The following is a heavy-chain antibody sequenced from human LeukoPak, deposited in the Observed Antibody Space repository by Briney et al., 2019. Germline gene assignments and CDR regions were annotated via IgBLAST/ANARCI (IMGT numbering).Heavy chain of an antibody. J-gene: IGHJ6*04. D-gene: IGHD3-10*01. Sequence: GESLKISCKGSGHSFTSYWIGWVRQMPGKGLEWMGIIYPGDSDTRYSPSFQGQVTISADKSISTAYLQWSSLKASDTAMYYCARTPMVRGVIKYGMDVWGKGTTVTVSS. CDR1: GHSFTSYW. CDR2: IYPGDSDT. V-gene: IGHV5-51*01. CDR3: ARTPMVRGVIKYGMDV.